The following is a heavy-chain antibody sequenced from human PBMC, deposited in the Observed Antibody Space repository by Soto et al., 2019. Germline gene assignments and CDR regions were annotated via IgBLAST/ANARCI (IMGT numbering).Heavy chain of an antibody. V-gene: IGHV3-7*01. CDR1: GLAFSTSW. D-gene: IGHD3-16*01. CDR2: MNPDGSVK. J-gene: IGHJ4*02. CDR3: GRDPSFGAIDY. Sequence: EVQLVESGGGLVQAGGSLRLSCGASGLAFSTSWMAWVRQAPGKGLEWVAEMNPDGSVKAYVDAVRGRFTISRDNAKNSRYLQMTSLRVDDTAIYYCGRDPSFGAIDYWGQGTLVTVSS.